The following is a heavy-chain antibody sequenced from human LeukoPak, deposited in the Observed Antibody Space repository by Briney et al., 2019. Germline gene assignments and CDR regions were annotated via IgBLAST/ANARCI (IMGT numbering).Heavy chain of an antibody. V-gene: IGHV4-39*01. D-gene: IGHD3-10*01. J-gene: IGHJ5*02. CDR3: ARQPLITMVRGVIIGHNWFDP. CDR1: DDSISSSSYY. Sequence: SETLSLTCAVSDDSISSSSYYWGWIRQPPGKGLEWIGSIYYSGSTYYNPSLKSRVTISVDTPKNQFSLKLSSVTAADTAVYYCARQPLITMVRGVIIGHNWFDPWGQGTLVTVSS. CDR2: IYYSGST.